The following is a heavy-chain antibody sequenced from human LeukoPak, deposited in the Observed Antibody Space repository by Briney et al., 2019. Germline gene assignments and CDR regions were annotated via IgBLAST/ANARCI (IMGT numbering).Heavy chain of an antibody. V-gene: IGHV2-5*01. CDR2: IYWNDDK. CDR3: AHFTAGYSSGWQPVDWFDP. J-gene: IGHJ5*02. CDR1: GFSLSTSGVG. D-gene: IGHD6-19*01. Sequence: ESGPTLVNPTQTLTLTCTFSGFSLSTSGVGVGWIRQPPGKALEWLALIYWNDDKRYSPSLKSRLTITKDISKNQVVLTMTNMDPVDTATDYCAHFTAGYSSGWQPVDWFDPWGQGTLVTVSS.